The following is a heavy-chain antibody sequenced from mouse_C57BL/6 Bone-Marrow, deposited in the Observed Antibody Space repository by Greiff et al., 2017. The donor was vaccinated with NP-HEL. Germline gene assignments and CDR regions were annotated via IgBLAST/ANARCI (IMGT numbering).Heavy chain of an antibody. J-gene: IGHJ2*01. CDR2: ISYDGSN. Sequence: EVQLKESGPGLVKPSQSLSLTCSVTGYSITSGYYWNWIRQFPGNKLEWMGYISYDGSNNYNPSLKNQTSFTRDTSKNQFLLKLNSVTTEDTATYYCARDPNFDYWGQGTTLTVSS. CDR3: ARDPNFDY. V-gene: IGHV3-6*01. CDR1: GYSITSGYY.